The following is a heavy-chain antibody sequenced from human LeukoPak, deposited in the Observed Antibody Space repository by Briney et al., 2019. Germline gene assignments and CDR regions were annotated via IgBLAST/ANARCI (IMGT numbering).Heavy chain of an antibody. V-gene: IGHV1-69*02. CDR1: GGTFTSYT. J-gene: IGHJ4*02. CDR3: ARTILSPGGGYFDY. Sequence: SVKVSCKASGGTFTSYTISWVGQAPGQGVEGMGRIIPILGIANYAQKFQGRVTITADKSTSTAYMELSSLRSEDTAVYYCARTILSPGGGYFDYWGQGTLVTVSS. D-gene: IGHD2-21*01. CDR2: IIPILGIA.